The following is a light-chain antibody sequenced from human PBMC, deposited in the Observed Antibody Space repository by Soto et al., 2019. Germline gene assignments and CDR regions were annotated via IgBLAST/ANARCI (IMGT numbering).Light chain of an antibody. CDR2: DVT. Sequence: QSALTQPASVSGSPGQSITISCTGTRSDVGGYNYVSWYQQHPGKAPKLMIYDVTKRPSGVSNRFSGSKSGNTASLTISGLQAEDGADYYCTSYTSSSTLGVFGGGTKVTVL. CDR1: RSDVGGYNY. J-gene: IGLJ2*01. CDR3: TSYTSSSTLGV. V-gene: IGLV2-14*01.